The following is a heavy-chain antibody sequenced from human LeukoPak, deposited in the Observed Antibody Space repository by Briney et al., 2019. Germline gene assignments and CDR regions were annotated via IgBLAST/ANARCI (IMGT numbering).Heavy chain of an antibody. D-gene: IGHD4-23*01. Sequence: GGSLRLSCAASGFTFSSYWMNWVRQAPGKGLVWVSRIASDGSSTTYADSVKGRFSISRDNAKSTLYLQVNSLRVEDTAVYYCARGRPHGNDYWGQGTLVTVSS. V-gene: IGHV3-74*01. CDR1: GFTFSSYW. CDR2: IASDGSST. CDR3: ARGRPHGNDY. J-gene: IGHJ4*02.